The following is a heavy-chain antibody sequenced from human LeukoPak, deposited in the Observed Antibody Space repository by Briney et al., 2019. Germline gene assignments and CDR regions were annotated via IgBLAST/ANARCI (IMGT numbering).Heavy chain of an antibody. D-gene: IGHD3-9*01. CDR2: IYPGDSDT. J-gene: IGHJ4*02. CDR1: GYSFTSYW. CDR3: ARQSYDILTGYYFFDY. V-gene: IGHV5-51*01. Sequence: GESLKISCKGSGYSFTSYWIGWVRQMPGKGLEWMGIIYPGDSDTKYSPSFQGQVTISADKSISPAYLQWSSLKASDTAMYYCARQSYDILTGYYFFDYWGQGTLVTVSS.